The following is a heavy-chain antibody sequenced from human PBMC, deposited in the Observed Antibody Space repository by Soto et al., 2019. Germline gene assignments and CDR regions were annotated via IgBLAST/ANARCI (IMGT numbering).Heavy chain of an antibody. Sequence: QVQLQESGPGLVKPSQTLSLTCTVSGGSFGSYYWAWIRQIPGRGLEWIGYLSPSGGAQYNPALESRLTISVDTSKNHFSLKLTSVTVADTAVYFCARDPYYDSRSGGAFDIWGQGTMVTVSS. D-gene: IGHD3-16*01. CDR1: GGSFGSYY. V-gene: IGHV4-31*03. J-gene: IGHJ3*02. CDR2: LSPSGGA. CDR3: ARDPYYDSRSGGAFDI.